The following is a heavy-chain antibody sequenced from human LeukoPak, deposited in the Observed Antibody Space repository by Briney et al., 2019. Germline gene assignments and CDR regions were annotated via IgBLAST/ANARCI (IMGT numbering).Heavy chain of an antibody. Sequence: SQTLSLTCAISGDSVSSNSATWNRIRQSPSRGLEWLGRTYYRSKWYNNYAVSVKSRITIIPDTSNNQFSLQLNSVTPEDTAVYYCARDKGGGVDTALAYWGQGTLVTVSS. J-gene: IGHJ4*02. CDR2: TYYRSKWYN. CDR3: ARDKGGGVDTALAY. V-gene: IGHV6-1*01. D-gene: IGHD5-18*01. CDR1: GDSVSSNSAT.